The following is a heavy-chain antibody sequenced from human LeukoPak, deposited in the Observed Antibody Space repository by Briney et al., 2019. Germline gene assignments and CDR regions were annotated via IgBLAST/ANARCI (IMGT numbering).Heavy chain of an antibody. CDR3: ARDYTGSGWLDY. Sequence: ASVKVSFKASGYTFTGYYIHWVRQAPGQGLEWMGWINPNSGGTNYAQKFQGRVTMTRDTSISTVYMELSRLRSDDTAVYYCARDYTGSGWLDYWGQGALVTVSS. V-gene: IGHV1-2*02. CDR2: INPNSGGT. J-gene: IGHJ4*02. CDR1: GYTFTGYY. D-gene: IGHD6-19*01.